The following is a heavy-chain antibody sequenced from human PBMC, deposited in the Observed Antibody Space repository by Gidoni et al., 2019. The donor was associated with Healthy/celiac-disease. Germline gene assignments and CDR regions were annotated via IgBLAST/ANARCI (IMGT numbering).Heavy chain of an antibody. CDR2: IYYSGGT. CDR3: ARRDPGSYGAFDI. J-gene: IGHJ3*02. Sequence: QLQLQESGPGLVKPSETLSLTCTVPGGSISSSSYYWGCIRQPPRKGLEWIGSIYYSGGTYYNPSLKSRVTISVDTSKNQFSLKLSSVTAADTAVYYCARRDPGSYGAFDIWGQGTMVTVSS. D-gene: IGHD1-26*01. CDR1: GGSISSSSYY. V-gene: IGHV4-39*01.